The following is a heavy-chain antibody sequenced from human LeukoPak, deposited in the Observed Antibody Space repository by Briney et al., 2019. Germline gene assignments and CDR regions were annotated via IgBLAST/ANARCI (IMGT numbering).Heavy chain of an antibody. CDR2: ISAYNGNT. Sequence: ASVKVSCKASGYTFTSYGISWVRQAPGQGLEWMGWISAYNGNTNYAQKLQGRVTMTTDTSTSTAYMELRSLRSDDTAVYYCARVDCSGGSCFPGYFDYWGQRTLVTVSS. CDR1: GYTFTSYG. CDR3: ARVDCSGGSCFPGYFDY. J-gene: IGHJ4*02. V-gene: IGHV1-18*01. D-gene: IGHD2-15*01.